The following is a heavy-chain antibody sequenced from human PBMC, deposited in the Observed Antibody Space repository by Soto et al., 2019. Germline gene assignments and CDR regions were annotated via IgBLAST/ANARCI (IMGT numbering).Heavy chain of an antibody. D-gene: IGHD5-18*01. CDR3: ARGGGVTATFDY. CDR1: GGSVSSGSYY. J-gene: IGHJ4*02. CDR2: IYDSGST. Sequence: QVQLQESGPGLVKPSETVSLTCTVSGGSVSSGSYYWSWIRQPPGKGLEWIGDIYDSGSTNYNPSLKSRVTISVDTSKNQFSLKLSSVIAADTAVYYCARGGGVTATFDYWGQGTLVTVPS. V-gene: IGHV4-61*01.